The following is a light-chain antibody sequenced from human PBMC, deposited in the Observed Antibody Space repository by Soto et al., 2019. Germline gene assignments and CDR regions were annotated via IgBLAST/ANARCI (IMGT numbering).Light chain of an antibody. Sequence: QSVLTQPASVSGSPGQSITISCTGTSSDVGTYDYVSWYQQHPGKAPKLMIYDVTNRPSGVSNRFSGFKSGNTASLTISGLQAEDEADYYCSSYTSDSTYAFGTGTKLTVL. CDR2: DVT. V-gene: IGLV2-14*01. J-gene: IGLJ1*01. CDR3: SSYTSDSTYA. CDR1: SSDVGTYDY.